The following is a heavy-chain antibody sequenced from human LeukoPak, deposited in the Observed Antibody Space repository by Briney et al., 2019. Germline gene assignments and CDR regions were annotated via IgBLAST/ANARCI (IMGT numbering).Heavy chain of an antibody. CDR3: VRSPTYYNMDV. J-gene: IGHJ6*03. V-gene: IGHV3-30*03. Sequence: GESLTLSCAASGFTFSNFVIHWVRQAPGKGLEWLAVISYDGTNKYYAAFVKGRFTISRDHSQSTVDLQMNTLGGADTAVYYCVRSPTYYNMDVWGKGTTVTVSS. CDR2: ISYDGTNK. CDR1: GFTFSNFV.